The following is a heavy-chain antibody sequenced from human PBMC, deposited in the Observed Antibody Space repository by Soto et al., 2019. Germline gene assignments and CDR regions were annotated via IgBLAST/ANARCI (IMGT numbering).Heavy chain of an antibody. J-gene: IGHJ5*02. Sequence: PSETLSLTCTVSGDSMTSSNWWNWVRQPPGKGLEWIGEAHHSGRTNYNPSLRSRVTISVDKSQNHFSLKLSSVTAADTAVYYCASTYNWFDPWGQGTLVTVSS. D-gene: IGHD3-16*01. V-gene: IGHV4-4*02. CDR2: AHHSGRT. CDR1: GDSMTSSNW. CDR3: ASTYNWFDP.